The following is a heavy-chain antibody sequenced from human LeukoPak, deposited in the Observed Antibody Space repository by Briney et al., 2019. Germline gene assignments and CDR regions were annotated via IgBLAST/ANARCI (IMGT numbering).Heavy chain of an antibody. J-gene: IGHJ4*02. CDR2: FYYSGST. D-gene: IGHD3-22*01. CDR3: ARSPSYDSTGNWDY. CDR1: GGSISSNY. V-gene: IGHV4-59*13. Sequence: SETLSLTCTVSGGSISSNYWSWIRQPPGKGLEWIGGFYYSGSTNYNPSLKSRVTISVDTSKNQFFLKLSSVTAADTAVYYCARSPSYDSTGNWDYWGQGTLVTVSS.